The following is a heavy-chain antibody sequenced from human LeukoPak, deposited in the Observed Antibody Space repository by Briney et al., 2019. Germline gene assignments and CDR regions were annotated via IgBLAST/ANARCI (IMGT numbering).Heavy chain of an antibody. V-gene: IGHV1-2*02. CDR2: INPNSGGT. J-gene: IGHJ4*02. CDR3: ASWAGRSEPYYFDY. D-gene: IGHD1-14*01. CDR1: GYTFTGYY. Sequence: ASVKVSCKASGYTFTGYYMHWVRQAPGQGLDWMGWINPNSGGTNYAKKFQGRVTMTRDTSISTAYMELSRLRSDDTAVYYCASWAGRSEPYYFDYWGQGTLVTVSS.